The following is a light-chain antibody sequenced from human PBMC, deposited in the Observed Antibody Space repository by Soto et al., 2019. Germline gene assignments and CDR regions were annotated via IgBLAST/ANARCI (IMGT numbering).Light chain of an antibody. CDR1: QGIDSY. CDR3: HQVDTYPYT. CDR2: AAS. V-gene: IGKV1-9*01. J-gene: IGKJ2*01. Sequence: IPLTQSPSSLSASVRDRVTITCRASQGIDSYLAWDQQKPGKAPELLIYAASTLQSGVPSRFSGSGSGTDFTLTISSLQPEDFANYYCHQVDTYPYTFGQATKLEIK.